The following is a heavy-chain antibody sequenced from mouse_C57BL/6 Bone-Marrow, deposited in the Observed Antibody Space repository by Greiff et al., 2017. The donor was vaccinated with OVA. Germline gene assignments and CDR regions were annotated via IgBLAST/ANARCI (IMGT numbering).Heavy chain of an antibody. CDR3: VNWDFAWFAY. CDR1: GYTFTSYW. CDR2: IHPNSGSI. D-gene: IGHD4-1*01. V-gene: IGHV1-64*01. Sequence: QVQLQQPGAELVKPGASVKLSCKASGYTFTSYWMHWVKQRPGQGLEWIGMIHPNSGSINYNEKVKSKATLTVDKSSSTAYMQLSSLTSEDSAVYYCVNWDFAWFAYWGQGTLVTVSA. J-gene: IGHJ3*01.